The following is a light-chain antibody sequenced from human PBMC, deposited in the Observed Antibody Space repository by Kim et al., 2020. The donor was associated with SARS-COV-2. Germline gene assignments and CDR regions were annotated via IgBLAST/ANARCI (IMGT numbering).Light chain of an antibody. V-gene: IGKV4-1*01. CDR3: QHYYSGPLT. CDR1: QSILYAVDNKSY. CDR2: WAS. J-gene: IGKJ4*01. Sequence: DIVMTQSPDSLAVSLGERATMNCKSSQSILYAVDNKSYLAWYQQKPGQPPKLLIYWASTRESGVPDRFTDSGSGTDFTLTISSLQAEDVAVYYCQHYYSGPLTFGGGTKVDIK.